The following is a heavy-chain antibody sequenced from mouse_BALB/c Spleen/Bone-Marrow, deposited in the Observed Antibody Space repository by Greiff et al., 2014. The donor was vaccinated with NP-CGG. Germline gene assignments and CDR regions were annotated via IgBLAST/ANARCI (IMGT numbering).Heavy chain of an antibody. V-gene: IGHV1-19*01. CDR3: ARGGYHDY. Sequence: VQLQQSGPELVKPGASVKMSCKASGYTFTDYYMDWVKQSHGESFEWIGRVNPYNGGTSYNQKFKGKATLTVVKSSTTAYMELNSLTSEDSAVYYCARGGYHDYWGQGTTLTVSS. CDR2: VNPYNGGT. CDR1: GYTFTDYY. J-gene: IGHJ2*01. D-gene: IGHD2-2*01.